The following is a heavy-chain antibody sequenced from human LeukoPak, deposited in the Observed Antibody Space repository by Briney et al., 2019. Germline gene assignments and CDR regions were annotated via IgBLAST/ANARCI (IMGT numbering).Heavy chain of an antibody. CDR1: GGSFSGYY. J-gene: IGHJ6*02. CDR2: INHSGST. CDR3: ARDPYSSGWYYYGMDV. Sequence: SETLSLTCAVYGGSFSGYYWSWIRQPPGKGLEWIGEINHSGSTNYNPSLKSRVTISVDTSKNQFSLKLSSVTAADTAVYYCARDPYSSGWYYYGMDVWGQGTTATVSS. D-gene: IGHD6-19*01. V-gene: IGHV4-34*01.